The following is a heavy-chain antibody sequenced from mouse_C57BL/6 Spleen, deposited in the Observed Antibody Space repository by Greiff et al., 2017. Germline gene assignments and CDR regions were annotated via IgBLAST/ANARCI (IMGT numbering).Heavy chain of an antibody. CDR3: ARSDDGYY. J-gene: IGHJ2*01. CDR2: IDPSDSYT. CDR1: GYTFTSYW. D-gene: IGHD2-3*01. Sequence: QVHVKQPGAELVKPGASVKLSCKASGYTFTSYWMQWVKQRPGQGLEWIGEIDPSDSYTNYNQKFKGKATLTVDTSSSTAYMQLSSLTSEDSAVYYCARSDDGYYWGQGTTLTVSS. V-gene: IGHV1-50*01.